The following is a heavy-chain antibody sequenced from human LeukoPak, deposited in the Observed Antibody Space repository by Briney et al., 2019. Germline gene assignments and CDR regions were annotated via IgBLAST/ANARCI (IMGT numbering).Heavy chain of an antibody. Sequence: SETLSLTCTVSGGSISSGGYYWSWIRQHPGKGLEWIGYIYYSGSTYYNPSLKSRVTISVDTSKNQFSLKLSSVTAADTAVYYCARVPTNSGYDYSAYYFDYWGQGTLVTVSS. D-gene: IGHD5-12*01. J-gene: IGHJ4*02. V-gene: IGHV4-31*03. CDR2: IYYSGST. CDR1: GGSISSGGYY. CDR3: ARVPTNSGYDYSAYYFDY.